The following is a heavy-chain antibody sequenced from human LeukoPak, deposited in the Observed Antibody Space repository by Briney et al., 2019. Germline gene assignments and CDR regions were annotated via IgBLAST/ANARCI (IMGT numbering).Heavy chain of an antibody. Sequence: PGGSLRLSCAASGFTFSTYGMHWVRQAPGKGLEWVSFIRYDGSRKYYADSVKGRFTISRDNSKNTLYLQMNSLKSEDTAVYYCSRPVLSSGDSATTYWGQGTQVTVSS. CDR2: IRYDGSRK. CDR1: GFTFSTYG. J-gene: IGHJ4*02. V-gene: IGHV3-30*02. CDR3: SRPVLSSGDSATTY. D-gene: IGHD3-22*01.